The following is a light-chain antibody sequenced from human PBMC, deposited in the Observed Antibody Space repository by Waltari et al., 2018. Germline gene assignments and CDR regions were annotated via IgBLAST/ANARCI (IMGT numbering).Light chain of an antibody. J-gene: IGLJ1*01. V-gene: IGLV2-8*01. Sequence: QSVLTQPPSATGSPGQSVTISCTGTNSAVAASNYVSWYQHHPAKVPTLLIYEGTKRPSGVPDRFSGSKSGNTASLTVSGLQADDEADYYCSSYAHNNHFVFGTGTKVTVL. CDR3: SSYAHNNHFV. CDR1: NSAVAASNY. CDR2: EGT.